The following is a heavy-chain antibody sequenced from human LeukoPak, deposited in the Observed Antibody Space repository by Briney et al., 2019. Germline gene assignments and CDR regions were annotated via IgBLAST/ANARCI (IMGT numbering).Heavy chain of an antibody. CDR1: GGSFSGYY. CDR3: ARRQQWLPRGFDY. V-gene: IGHV4-34*01. CDR2: INHSGST. J-gene: IGHJ4*02. Sequence: PSETLSLTCAVYGGSFSGYYWSWIRQPPGKGLEWIGEINHSGSTNYNPSLKSRVTISVDTSKNQFSLKLSSVTAADTAVFYCARRQQWLPRGFDYWGQGTLVTVSS. D-gene: IGHD6-19*01.